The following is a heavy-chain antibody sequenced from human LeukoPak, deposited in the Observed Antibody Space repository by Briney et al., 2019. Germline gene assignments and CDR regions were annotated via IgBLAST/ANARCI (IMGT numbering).Heavy chain of an antibody. D-gene: IGHD2-21*01. CDR2: INHSGST. CDR1: GGSFSGYY. J-gene: IGHJ4*02. Sequence: SETLSLTCAVSGGSFSGYYWSWIRQPPGKGLEWIGEINHSGSTNYNPSLKSRVTISVDTSKNQFSLKLSSVNAADTAVYYCARGTPNCGGDCYPFDYWGQGTLVTVSS. CDR3: ARGTPNCGGDCYPFDY. V-gene: IGHV4-34*01.